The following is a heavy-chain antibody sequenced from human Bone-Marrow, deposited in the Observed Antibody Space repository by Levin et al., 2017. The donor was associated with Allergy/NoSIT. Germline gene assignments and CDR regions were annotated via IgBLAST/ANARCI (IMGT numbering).Heavy chain of an antibody. V-gene: IGHV3-23*01. CDR2: ISGGGDST. J-gene: IGHJ6*02. CDR3: AKPVNFHYYNGMDV. Sequence: LSLTCAASGFIVHISTMNWVRQAPGKGPEWVSAISGGGDSTFYADSVKGRFTISRDNSKNTLYLQMNSLRAEDTAVYYCAKPVNFHYYNGMDVWGQGTTVTVSS. CDR1: GFIVHIST.